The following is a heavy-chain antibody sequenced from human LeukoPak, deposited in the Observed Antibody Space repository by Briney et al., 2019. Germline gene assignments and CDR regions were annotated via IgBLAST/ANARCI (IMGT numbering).Heavy chain of an antibody. CDR2: IKQDGSEK. Sequence: PGGSLRLSCAASGFTFSSYWMSWVRHAPGKGLEWVANIKQDGSEKYYVDSVKGRFTISRDNAKNSLYLQMNSLRAEHTAVYYCAELGITMIGGVWGKGTTVTISS. CDR1: GFTFSSYW. D-gene: IGHD3-10*02. V-gene: IGHV3-7*01. J-gene: IGHJ6*04. CDR3: AELGITMIGGV.